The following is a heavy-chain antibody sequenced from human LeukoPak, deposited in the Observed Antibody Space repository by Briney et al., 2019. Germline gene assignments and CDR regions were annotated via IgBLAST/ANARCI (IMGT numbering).Heavy chain of an antibody. CDR3: ARAPSEIGGYYPEYFRH. J-gene: IGHJ1*01. Sequence: SGGSLRLSCAASGFTFSSFLMHWVRQAPGKGLVWVSRINSDGSSTSYADSVKGRFTISRDNAKNTVSLQMNSLRAEDTGVYYCARAPSEIGGYYPEYFRHWGQGTLVTVSS. D-gene: IGHD3-22*01. CDR2: INSDGSST. CDR1: GFTFSSFL. V-gene: IGHV3-74*01.